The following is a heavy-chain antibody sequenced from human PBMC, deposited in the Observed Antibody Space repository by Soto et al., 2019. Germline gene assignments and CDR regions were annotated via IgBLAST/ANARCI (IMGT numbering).Heavy chain of an antibody. CDR3: ARAIAARNTFDY. J-gene: IGHJ4*02. CDR2: INPSGGST. D-gene: IGHD6-6*01. Sequence: GASVKVSCKASGYTLTSYYMHWVRQAPGQGLEWMGIINPSGGSTSYAQKFQGRVTMTRDTSTSTVYMELSSLRSEDTAVYYCARAIAARNTFDYWGQGTLVTVYS. V-gene: IGHV1-46*01. CDR1: GYTLTSYY.